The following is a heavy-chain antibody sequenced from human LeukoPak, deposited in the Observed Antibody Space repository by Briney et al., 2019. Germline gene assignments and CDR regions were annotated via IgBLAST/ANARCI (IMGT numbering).Heavy chain of an antibody. D-gene: IGHD3-22*01. CDR3: ASHYYDSSGTKNALWFDP. CDR1: GGSFSGYY. J-gene: IGHJ5*02. Sequence: PSETLSLTCAVYGGSFSGYYWSWIRQPPGKGLEWIGEINHSGSTNYNPSLKSRVTISVDTSKNQFSLKLSSVTAADTAVYYCASHYYDSSGTKNALWFDPWGQGTLVTVSS. CDR2: INHSGST. V-gene: IGHV4-34*01.